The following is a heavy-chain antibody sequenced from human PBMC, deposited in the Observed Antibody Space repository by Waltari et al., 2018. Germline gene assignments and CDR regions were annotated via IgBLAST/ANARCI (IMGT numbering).Heavy chain of an antibody. J-gene: IGHJ3*02. D-gene: IGHD2-8*02. CDR1: GGSISSSSYY. Sequence: QLQLQESGPGLVKPSETLSLTCTVSGGSISSSSYYWGWIRQPPGKGLEWIGSIYHSGSTYYNPSLKSRVTISVDTSKNQFSLKLSSVTAADTAVYYCARQNVVYAIWVEAGRGAFDIWGQGTMVTVSS. CDR2: IYHSGST. CDR3: ARQNVVYAIWVEAGRGAFDI. V-gene: IGHV4-39*01.